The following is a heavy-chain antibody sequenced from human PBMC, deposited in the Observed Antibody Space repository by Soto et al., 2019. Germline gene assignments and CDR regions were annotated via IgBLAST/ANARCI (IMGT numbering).Heavy chain of an antibody. D-gene: IGHD1-26*01. CDR3: AKGRQFSGRTLAVS. J-gene: IGHJ5*02. V-gene: IGHV3-30*18. CDR1: GFTFSSYG. Sequence: QVQLVESGGGVVQPGRSLRLSCAASGFTFSSYGMHWIRQAPGKGLEWLSLISSDGSIQYYADSVKGRFTTSRDNSKSTLFLQMSSLKSEDTAVYYCAKGRQFSGRTLAVSWDQGTLVAVSS. CDR2: ISSDGSIQ.